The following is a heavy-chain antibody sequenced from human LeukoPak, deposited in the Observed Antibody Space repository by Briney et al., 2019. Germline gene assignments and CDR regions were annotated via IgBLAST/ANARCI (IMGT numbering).Heavy chain of an antibody. CDR3: ARAQYYYDSSGYYYLQFDY. D-gene: IGHD3-22*01. J-gene: IGHJ4*02. CDR1: GYTFTSYY. Sequence: ASVKVSCKASGYTFTSYYMHWVRQAPGQGLEWMGIINPSGGSTSYAQKFQGRVTMTRDTSTSTVYMELSSLRSEDTAVYYCARAQYYYDSSGYYYLQFDYWGQGTLVTVSS. CDR2: INPSGGST. V-gene: IGHV1-46*01.